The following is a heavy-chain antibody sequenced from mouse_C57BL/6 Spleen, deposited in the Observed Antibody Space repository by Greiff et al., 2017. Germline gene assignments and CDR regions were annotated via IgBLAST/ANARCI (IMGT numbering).Heavy chain of an antibody. Sequence: VKLQESGAELVRPGASVTLSCKASGYTFTDYEMHWVKQTPVHGLEWIGAIDPETGGTAYNQKFKGKAILTADKSSSTAYMELRSLTSEDSAVYYCTRATVAPYYAMDYWGQGTSVTVSS. CDR3: TRATVAPYYAMDY. CDR1: GYTFTDYE. D-gene: IGHD1-1*01. CDR2: IDPETGGT. V-gene: IGHV1-15*01. J-gene: IGHJ4*01.